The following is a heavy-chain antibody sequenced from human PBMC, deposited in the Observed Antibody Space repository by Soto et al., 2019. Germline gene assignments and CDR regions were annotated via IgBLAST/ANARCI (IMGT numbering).Heavy chain of an antibody. Sequence: PSQTLSLTCAVLRGSISSSNWWSWIRQPPGKGLEWIGEIYHSGSTNYNPSLKSRVTISVDKSKNQFSLKLSSVTAADTAVYYCARDLWSGYRSSAYYYYYMAVWGKGTTVTVSS. D-gene: IGHD3-3*01. CDR3: ARDLWSGYRSSAYYYYYMAV. CDR2: IYHSGST. CDR1: RGSISSSNW. J-gene: IGHJ6*03. V-gene: IGHV4-4*02.